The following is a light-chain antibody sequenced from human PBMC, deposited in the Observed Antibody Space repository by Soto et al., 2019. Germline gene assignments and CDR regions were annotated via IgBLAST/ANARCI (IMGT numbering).Light chain of an antibody. CDR1: SSDVGGYNY. V-gene: IGLV2-14*01. J-gene: IGLJ1*01. Sequence: QSALTQPASVSGSPGQSITIACTGTSSDVGGYNYVSWYQQHPGKAPKLMIYEVSNRPSGVSNRFYGSKSGNTASLTISGLHAYDEADYYCSSYTSSSSPYVFGTGTKLTVL. CDR3: SSYTSSSSPYV. CDR2: EVS.